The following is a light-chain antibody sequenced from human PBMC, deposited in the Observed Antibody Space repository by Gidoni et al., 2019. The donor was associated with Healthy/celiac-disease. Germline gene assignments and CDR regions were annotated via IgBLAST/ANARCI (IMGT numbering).Light chain of an antibody. CDR2: DAS. Sequence: DIQMTHSPSTLSASVGDRFTITCRASQSISSWLAWYQQKPGKAPKLLIYDASSLESGVPSRFSGSGSGTEFTLTISSLQADDVANYYCQQYKSYPSFGQGTKLEIK. J-gene: IGKJ2*01. CDR3: QQYKSYPS. CDR1: QSISSW. V-gene: IGKV1-5*01.